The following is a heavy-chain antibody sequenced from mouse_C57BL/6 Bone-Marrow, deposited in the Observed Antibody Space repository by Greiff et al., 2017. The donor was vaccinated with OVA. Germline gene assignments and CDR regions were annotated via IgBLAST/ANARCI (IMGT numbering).Heavy chain of an antibody. D-gene: IGHD2-12*01. CDR1: GYTFTSYG. V-gene: IGHV1-58*01. CDR3: ARKENLVFYAMDY. J-gene: IGHJ4*01. CDR2: IYIGNGYT. Sequence: EVKLVESGAELVRPGSSVKMSCKTSGYTFTSYGINWVKQRPGQGLEWIGYIYIGNGYTEYNEKFKGKATLTSDTSSSTAYMQLSSLTSEDSAIYFCARKENLVFYAMDYWGQGTSVTVSS.